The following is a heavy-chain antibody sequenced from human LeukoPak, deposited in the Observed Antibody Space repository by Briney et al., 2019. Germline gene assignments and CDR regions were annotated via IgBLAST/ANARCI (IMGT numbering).Heavy chain of an antibody. CDR1: GGTFSSYA. J-gene: IGHJ4*02. D-gene: IGHD1-26*01. CDR3: AKTASGSLKLYYFDY. V-gene: IGHV3-23*01. Sequence: SCKSPGGTFSSYAMSWVRQAPGKGLEWVSAISGSGGSTYYADSVKVRFTISRENSKNTLYLQMNSLTAEDTAVYYCAKTASGSLKLYYFDYWGQGTLVTVSS. CDR2: ISGSGGST.